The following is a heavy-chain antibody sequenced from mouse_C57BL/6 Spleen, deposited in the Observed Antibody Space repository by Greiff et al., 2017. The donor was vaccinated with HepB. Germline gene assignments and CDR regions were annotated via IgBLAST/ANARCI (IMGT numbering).Heavy chain of an antibody. J-gene: IGHJ3*01. CDR3: ARGRDYSPFAY. CDR2: INPGSGGT. Sequence: VQGVESGAELVRPGTSVKVSCKASGYAFTNYLIEWVKQRPGQGLEWIGVINPGSGGTNYNEKFKGKATLTADKSSSTAYMQLSSLTSEDSAVYFCARGRDYSPFAYWGQGTLVTVSA. V-gene: IGHV1-54*01. D-gene: IGHD2-12*01. CDR1: GYAFTNYL.